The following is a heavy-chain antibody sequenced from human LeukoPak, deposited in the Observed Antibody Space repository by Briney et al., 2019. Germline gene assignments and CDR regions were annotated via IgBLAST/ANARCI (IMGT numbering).Heavy chain of an antibody. V-gene: IGHV1-2*02. D-gene: IGHD2-21*02. J-gene: IGHJ4*02. CDR3: ARGYCGGDCPQDY. CDR2: INPNSGGT. CDR1: GYTFTGYY. Sequence: GASVKVSCKASGYTFTGYYMHWVRQAPGQGLEWMGLINPNSGGTNYAQKFQGRVTMTRDTSISTAYMELSRLRSDDTAVYYCARGYCGGDCPQDYWGQGTLVTVSS.